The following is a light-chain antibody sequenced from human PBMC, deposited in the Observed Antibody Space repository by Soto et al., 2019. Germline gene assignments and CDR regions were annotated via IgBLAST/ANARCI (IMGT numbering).Light chain of an antibody. J-gene: IGLJ1*01. Sequence: SALTQPASVSGSPGQSITIFCTGTSSDIGRYNYVSWYQQYPGKAPNLMIYEVSNRPSGVSNRFSGSKSGNTASLTISGLQAEDEADYYCNSYSSSSTLYVFGTGTKVTVL. CDR2: EVS. V-gene: IGLV2-14*01. CDR1: SSDIGRYNY. CDR3: NSYSSSSTLYV.